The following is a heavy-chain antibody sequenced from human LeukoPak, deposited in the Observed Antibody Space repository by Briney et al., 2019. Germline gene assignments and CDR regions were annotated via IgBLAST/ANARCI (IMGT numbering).Heavy chain of an antibody. CDR1: GFIFSNYA. CDR2: ISGRSDNT. V-gene: IGHV3-23*01. Sequence: PGASLRLSCAASGFIFSNYAMYWVRQAPGKGLEWVSAISGRSDNTYYADSVKGRFTLSRDSSKNTLYLQMNSLRADDTAVYYCARVPRGYCSSTSCHDAFDIWGQGTMVTVSS. CDR3: ARVPRGYCSSTSCHDAFDI. J-gene: IGHJ3*02. D-gene: IGHD2-2*01.